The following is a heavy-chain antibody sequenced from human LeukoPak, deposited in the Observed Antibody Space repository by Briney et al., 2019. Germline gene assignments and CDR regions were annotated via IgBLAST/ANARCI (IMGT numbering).Heavy chain of an antibody. CDR1: GGSISSHY. CDR2: IYYSGST. D-gene: IGHD3-22*01. Sequence: KPSETLSLTCTVSGGSISSHYWSWIRQPPGKGLEGIGYIYYSGSTNYNPSLKSRITISVDASKNQFSLKLSSVTAADTAVYYCARLSPFFYYDSSGYYYVSAFDIWGQGTMVTVSS. V-gene: IGHV4-59*08. CDR3: ARLSPFFYYDSSGYYYVSAFDI. J-gene: IGHJ3*02.